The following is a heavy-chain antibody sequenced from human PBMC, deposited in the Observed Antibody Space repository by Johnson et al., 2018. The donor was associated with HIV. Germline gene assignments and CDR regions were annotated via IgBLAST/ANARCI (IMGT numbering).Heavy chain of an antibody. Sequence: QMLLVESGGGVVQPGRSLRVSCGASGFTFSDYYMTWIRQAPGKGLEWVSYISRSGSTIYYADSVKGRFTISRDNAKNSLYLQMNSLRVEDTALYYCARPADYGDYEGAFDIWCQGTMVTVSS. CDR1: GFTFSDYY. J-gene: IGHJ3*02. CDR2: ISRSGSTI. D-gene: IGHD4-17*01. V-gene: IGHV3-11*04. CDR3: ARPADYGDYEGAFDI.